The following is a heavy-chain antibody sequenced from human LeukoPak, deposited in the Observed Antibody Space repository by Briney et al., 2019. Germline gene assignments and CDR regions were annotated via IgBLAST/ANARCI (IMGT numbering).Heavy chain of an antibody. CDR3: ARLDSSGWSVFDY. CDR2: IYYSGST. D-gene: IGHD6-19*01. J-gene: IGHJ4*02. V-gene: IGHV4-59*08. Sequence: PSETLSLTCTVSGGSISSYYWSWIRQPPGKGLEWIGYIYYSGSTNYNPSLKSRVTISVDTSKNQFSLKLSSVTAADTAAYYCARLDSSGWSVFDYWGQGTLVTVSS. CDR1: GGSISSYY.